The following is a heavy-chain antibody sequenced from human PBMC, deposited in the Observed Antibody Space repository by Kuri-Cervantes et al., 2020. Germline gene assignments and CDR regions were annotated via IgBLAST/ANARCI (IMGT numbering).Heavy chain of an antibody. CDR2: IWYDGSNK. J-gene: IGHJ4*02. CDR3: ATRNDDLWG. D-gene: IGHD3-3*01. CDR1: GFTFSSYG. V-gene: IGHV3-33*01. Sequence: LSLTCAASGFTFSSYGMHWVRQAPGKGLEWVAVIWYDGSNKYYAESVKGRFTISRDNSKNTLYLQMNSLRAEDTAVYYCATRNDDLWGWGQGTLVTVSS.